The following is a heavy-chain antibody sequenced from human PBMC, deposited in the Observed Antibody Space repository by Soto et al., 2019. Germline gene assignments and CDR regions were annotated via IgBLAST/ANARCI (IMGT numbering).Heavy chain of an antibody. CDR3: AGRRQVVARSFDD. Sequence: QEQLVESGGGVVQPGRSLRLSCSASGFSFSTNAMHWVRQAPGKGLEWVAVISFDGSNKYYVDSVKGRVTISRDNSKNTLYQRINSLRDEDTAVYFCAGRRQVVARSFDDWGQGTLVTVSS. CDR2: ISFDGSNK. D-gene: IGHD6-6*01. V-gene: IGHV3-30-3*01. J-gene: IGHJ4*02. CDR1: GFSFSTNA.